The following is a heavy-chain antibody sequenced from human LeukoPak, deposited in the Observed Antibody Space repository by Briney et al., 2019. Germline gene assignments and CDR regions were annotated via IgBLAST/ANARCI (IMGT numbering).Heavy chain of an antibody. CDR3: AREISPDIVVVPAVYYYGMDV. Sequence: ASVKVSCKAPGYTFTGYYMHWVRQAPGQGLEWMGWINPNSGGTNYAQKFQGRVTMTRDTSISTAYMELSRLRSDDTAVYYCAREISPDIVVVPAVYYYGMDVWGQGTTVTVSS. D-gene: IGHD2-2*01. J-gene: IGHJ6*02. V-gene: IGHV1-2*02. CDR1: GYTFTGYY. CDR2: INPNSGGT.